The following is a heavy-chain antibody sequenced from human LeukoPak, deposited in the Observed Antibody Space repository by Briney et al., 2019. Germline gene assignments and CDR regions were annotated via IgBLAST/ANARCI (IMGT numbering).Heavy chain of an antibody. V-gene: IGHV1-69*13. J-gene: IGHJ2*01. CDR3: ARDRDDPPDYWYFDL. Sequence: SVKVSCKASGGTFSSYAISWVRQGPGQGLEWMGGIIPIFGTANYAQKFQGRVTITADESTSTAYMELSSLRSEDTAVYYCARDRDDPPDYWYFDLWGRGTLVTVSS. D-gene: IGHD3-10*01. CDR2: IIPIFGTA. CDR1: GGTFSSYA.